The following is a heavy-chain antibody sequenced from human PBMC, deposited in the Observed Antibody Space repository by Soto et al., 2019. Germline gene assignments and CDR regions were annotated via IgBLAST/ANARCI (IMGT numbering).Heavy chain of an antibody. CDR2: IYYSGST. V-gene: IGHV4-31*03. CDR3: ARDRTHYYDSSGWDLFDY. CDR1: GGSISSGGYY. D-gene: IGHD3-22*01. J-gene: IGHJ4*02. Sequence: QVQLQESGPGLVKPSQTLSLTCTVSGGSISSGGYYWSWIRQHPGKGLEWIGYIYYSGSTYYNPSLKSRVTISVDTSKNQFSLKLSLVTAADTAVYYCARDRTHYYDSSGWDLFDYWGQGTLVTVSS.